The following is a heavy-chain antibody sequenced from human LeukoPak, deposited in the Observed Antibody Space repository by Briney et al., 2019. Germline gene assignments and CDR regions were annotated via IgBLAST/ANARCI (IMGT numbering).Heavy chain of an antibody. CDR2: IKEDGSEK. D-gene: IGHD3-10*01. J-gene: IGHJ4*02. CDR1: GFIFRSYW. V-gene: IGHV3-7*01. Sequence: GGSLRLSCAASGFIFRSYWMSWVRQAPGKGLEWVANIKEDGSEKNYVDSVEGRFTISRDNAKNSLYLQMNSLRAEDTAVYYCARDLFYGSGSYNYWGQGTLVTVSS. CDR3: ARDLFYGSGSYNY.